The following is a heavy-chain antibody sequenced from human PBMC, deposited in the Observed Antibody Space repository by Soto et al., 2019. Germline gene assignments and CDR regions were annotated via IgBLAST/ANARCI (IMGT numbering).Heavy chain of an antibody. J-gene: IGHJ3*01. V-gene: IGHV3-48*02. CDR3: ARGDYYDNSGPFPDVFDV. CDR1: GFTFSSYS. CDR2: ISSNSSTI. Sequence: PGGSLRLSCAASGFTFSSYSMNWVRQAPGKGLEWVSYISSNSSTIYYADSVKGRFTISRGNAKNSLYLQVNSLRDEDTAVYYCARGDYYDNSGPFPDVFDVWGQGTMVTVSS. D-gene: IGHD3-22*01.